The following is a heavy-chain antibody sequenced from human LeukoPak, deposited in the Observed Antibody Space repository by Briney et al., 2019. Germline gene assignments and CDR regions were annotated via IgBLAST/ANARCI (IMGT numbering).Heavy chain of an antibody. CDR3: VKDWGVLPDYSADGFDI. D-gene: IGHD4-11*01. J-gene: IGHJ3*02. Sequence: GRSLRLSCAASGFAFSTYGMHWVRQAPGKGLEWVAFIRHVGSNEYYADSVRGRFAISRDNPQNTLHLQMNILRVEDTAVYYCVKDWGVLPDYSADGFDIWGPGTVVTVSS. CDR2: IRHVGSNE. V-gene: IGHV3-30*02. CDR1: GFAFSTYG.